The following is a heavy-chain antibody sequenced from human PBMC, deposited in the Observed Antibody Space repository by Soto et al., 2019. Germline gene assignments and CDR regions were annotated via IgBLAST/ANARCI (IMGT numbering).Heavy chain of an antibody. CDR1: GFTFSTYG. D-gene: IGHD2-2*01. V-gene: IGHV3-30*02. CDR3: AKDPIPAVNRGSRFDS. J-gene: IGHJ5*01. CDR2: VSFDGSEK. Sequence: GGSLRLSCAGSGFTFSTYGLHWVRQPPGKGLEWVAFVSFDGSEKYYAESVKGRFTISRDNPRNTLFLQLTSLRTEDTAVYFCAKDPIPAVNRGSRFDSWGRGTLVTVSS.